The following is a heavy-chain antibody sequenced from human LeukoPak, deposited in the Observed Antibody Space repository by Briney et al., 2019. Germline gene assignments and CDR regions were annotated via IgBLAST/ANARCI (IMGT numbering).Heavy chain of an antibody. Sequence: GGSLRLSCEASGFRFRNYAMHWVRQAPGKGLEWVSYISSGGSMINYADSVRGRFAISRDNANNSLYLQMNSLRADDTAVYYCARDIAPSAIPDAFDFWGLGAMVTVS. J-gene: IGHJ3*01. CDR3: ARDIAPSAIPDAFDF. CDR1: GFRFRNYA. V-gene: IGHV3-48*01. D-gene: IGHD2-2*02. CDR2: ISSGGSMI.